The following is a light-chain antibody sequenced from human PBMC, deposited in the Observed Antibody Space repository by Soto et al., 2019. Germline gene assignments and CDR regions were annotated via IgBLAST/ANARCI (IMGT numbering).Light chain of an antibody. CDR2: KAS. Sequence: IQMTHSPSTLSASVGDRVTITCRASQSISDLLAWYQQKPGEAPKLLIYKASSLESGVPSRFSGSGSGTQFSLTISSLQPDDFATYYCQQYDNYSPFGGGTKVEIK. J-gene: IGKJ4*02. CDR3: QQYDNYSP. V-gene: IGKV1-5*03. CDR1: QSISDL.